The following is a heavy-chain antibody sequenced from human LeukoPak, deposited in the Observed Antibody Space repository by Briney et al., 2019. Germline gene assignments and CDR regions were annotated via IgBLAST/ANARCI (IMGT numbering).Heavy chain of an antibody. D-gene: IGHD4-17*01. V-gene: IGHV3-48*03. CDR2: ISSSGSTI. CDR1: GFTFSSYE. CDR3: ARFPGAFTVTDYYFDY. Sequence: QPGGSLRLSCAASGFTFSSYEMNWVRQAPGKGLEWVSYISSSGSTIYYADSVKGRFTISRDNAKNSLYLQMNSLRAEDTAVYYCARFPGAFTVTDYYFDYWGQGTLVTVSS. J-gene: IGHJ4*02.